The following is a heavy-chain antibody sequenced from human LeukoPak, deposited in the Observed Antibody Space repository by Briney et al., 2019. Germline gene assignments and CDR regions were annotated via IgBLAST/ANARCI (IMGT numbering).Heavy chain of an antibody. CDR2: INAGNGNT. Sequence: GASVKVSCKASGYTFTSYAMHWVRQAPGQRLEWMGWINAGNGNTKYSQKFQDRVTITRDTSASTAYMGLSSLRSEDTAVYYCARDSHYYESSGYNQGDFDYWGQGTLVTVSS. CDR1: GYTFTSYA. V-gene: IGHV1-3*01. D-gene: IGHD3-22*01. J-gene: IGHJ4*02. CDR3: ARDSHYYESSGYNQGDFDY.